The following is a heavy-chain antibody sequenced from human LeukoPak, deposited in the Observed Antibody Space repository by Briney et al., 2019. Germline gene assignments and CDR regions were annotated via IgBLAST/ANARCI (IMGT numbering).Heavy chain of an antibody. V-gene: IGHV5-51*01. D-gene: IGHD6-13*01. J-gene: IGHJ6*03. Sequence: GESLEISCQGSGYNFPIYWIGWVRQMPGQGLEWMGIIYPYDSNTIYGPSFQGQVTISADKSINTAYLEWSSLKASDTAIYYCARQGAAGKYYYYYMDVWGKGTTVTVSS. CDR2: IYPYDSNT. CDR3: ARQGAAGKYYYYYMDV. CDR1: GYNFPIYW.